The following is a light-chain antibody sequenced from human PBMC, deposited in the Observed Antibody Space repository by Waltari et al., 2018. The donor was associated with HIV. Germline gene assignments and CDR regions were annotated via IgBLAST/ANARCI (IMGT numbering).Light chain of an antibody. J-gene: IGLJ2*01. CDR2: DNT. V-gene: IGLV1-40*01. CDR1: NSNIGAGFD. Sequence: QSALTQPPSVSGAPGQSVPISCSGRNSNIGAGFDVHWYQQVPGTAPRLLICDNTARPAGVPDRFAGSKYGTSASLAINGLQSEDEADYYCQSYDSRLRGSVVFGGGTKVTVL. CDR3: QSYDSRLRGSVV.